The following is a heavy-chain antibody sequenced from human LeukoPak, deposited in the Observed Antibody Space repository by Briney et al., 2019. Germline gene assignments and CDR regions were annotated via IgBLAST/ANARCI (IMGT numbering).Heavy chain of an antibody. CDR3: GKTTAGYSSGQKPAWPVDY. CDR2: IFGSGGSP. D-gene: IGHD5-18*01. CDR1: GFTFGSFA. V-gene: IGHV3-23*01. Sequence: GGSLRLPCEASGFTFGSFAMYWVRQAPGKGLEWIAGIFGSGGSPHYAASVKGRCTISRDNSKNTVYLQINSLRAEDTAVYYCGKTTAGYSSGQKPAWPVDYWGQGTLVTVSS. J-gene: IGHJ4*02.